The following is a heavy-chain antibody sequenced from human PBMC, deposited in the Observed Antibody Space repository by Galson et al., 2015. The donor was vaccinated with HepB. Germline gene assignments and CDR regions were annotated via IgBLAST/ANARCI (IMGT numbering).Heavy chain of an antibody. CDR2: ISSSSSYI. CDR1: GFTFSSYS. V-gene: IGHV3-21*01. Sequence: SLRLSCAASGFTFSSYSMNWVRQAPGKGLEWVSSISSSSSYIYYADSVKGRFTISRDNAKNSLYLQMNSLRAEDTAVYYCARNYYDSSGYLNGLWYFDLWGRGTLVTDSS. D-gene: IGHD3-22*01. CDR3: ARNYYDSSGYLNGLWYFDL. J-gene: IGHJ2*01.